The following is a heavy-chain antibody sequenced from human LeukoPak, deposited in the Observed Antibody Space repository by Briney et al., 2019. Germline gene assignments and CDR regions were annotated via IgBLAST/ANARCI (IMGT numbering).Heavy chain of an antibody. V-gene: IGHV1-24*01. CDR3: ATSFPIFGVANALSSGIHWFDP. J-gene: IGHJ5*02. Sequence: ASVKVSCKVSGYTLTELSMHWVRQAPGKGLEWMGGFDPEDGETIYAQKFQGRVTMTEDTSTDTAYMELSSLRSEDTAVYYCATSFPIFGVANALSSGIHWFDPWGQGTLVTVSS. CDR1: GYTLTELS. D-gene: IGHD3-3*01. CDR2: FDPEDGET.